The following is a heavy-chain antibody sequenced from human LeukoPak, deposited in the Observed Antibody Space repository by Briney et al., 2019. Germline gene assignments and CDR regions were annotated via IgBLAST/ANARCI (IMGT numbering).Heavy chain of an antibody. J-gene: IGHJ4*02. V-gene: IGHV3-23*01. CDR1: GFTFSSYV. CDR3: AKDQKTRGISITMVRGVIRY. CDR2: ISGSGGST. Sequence: GGSLRLSCAASGFTFSSYVMSWVRQAPGKGLEWVSAISGSGGSTYYADSVKGRFTISRDNSKNTLFLQMSSLRAEDTAVYYCAKDQKTRGISITMVRGVIRYWGQGTLGTASS. D-gene: IGHD3-10*01.